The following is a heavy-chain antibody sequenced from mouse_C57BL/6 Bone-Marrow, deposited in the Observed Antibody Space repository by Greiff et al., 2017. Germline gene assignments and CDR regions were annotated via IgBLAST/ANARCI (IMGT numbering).Heavy chain of an antibody. CDR2: IWTGGGT. J-gene: IGHJ1*03. D-gene: IGHD1-1*01. CDR3: ARNSSPGGSSYWYFDV. Sequence: VKLVESGPGLVAPSQSLSITCTVSGFSLTSYAISWVRQPPGKGLEWLGVIWTGGGTNYNSALKSRLSISKDNSKSQVFLKMNSLQTDDTARYYCARNSSPGGSSYWYFDVWGTGTTVTVSS. V-gene: IGHV2-9-1*01. CDR1: GFSLTSYA.